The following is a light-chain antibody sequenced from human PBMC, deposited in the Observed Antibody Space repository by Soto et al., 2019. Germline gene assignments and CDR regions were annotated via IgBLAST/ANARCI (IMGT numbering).Light chain of an antibody. J-gene: IGKJ1*01. CDR1: QSVSSSN. CDR2: AAS. Sequence: EIVLTQSPGTLSLSPGERATLSCGASQSVSSSNLAWYQQKPAQAPRLLIYAASRRAPGIPERFSGSGSGTDFTLTISRLEPEDFAVYYCQQYLTSPKTFGQGTKVDI. V-gene: IGKV3-20*01. CDR3: QQYLTSPKT.